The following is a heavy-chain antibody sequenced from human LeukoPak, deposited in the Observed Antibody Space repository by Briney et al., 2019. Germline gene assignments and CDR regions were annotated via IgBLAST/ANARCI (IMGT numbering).Heavy chain of an antibody. CDR3: ARAGFDNSGYYFFAY. CDR2: INSDGSST. D-gene: IGHD3-22*01. Sequence: GGSLRLSCAASGFTFSSYWMHWVRQAPGKGLDWVSRINSDGSSTTYADTVKGRFTISRDSAENTLFLQMNSLRAEDTAEYYCARAGFDNSGYYFFAYWGQGTLVTVSS. J-gene: IGHJ4*02. CDR1: GFTFSSYW. V-gene: IGHV3-74*01.